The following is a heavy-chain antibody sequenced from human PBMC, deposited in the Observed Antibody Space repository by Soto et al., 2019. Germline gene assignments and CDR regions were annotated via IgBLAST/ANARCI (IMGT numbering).Heavy chain of an antibody. Sequence: QVQLQQWGAGLLKPSETLSLTCAVYGGSFSGYYWSWIRQPPGKGLEWIGEINHSGSTNYNPSLKSRVNISVATSKNQFSLKLSSVTAADTAVYYCARGARYYYGSGSYPWFDPWGQGTLVTVSS. J-gene: IGHJ5*02. CDR1: GGSFSGYY. CDR3: ARGARYYYGSGSYPWFDP. V-gene: IGHV4-34*01. CDR2: INHSGST. D-gene: IGHD3-10*01.